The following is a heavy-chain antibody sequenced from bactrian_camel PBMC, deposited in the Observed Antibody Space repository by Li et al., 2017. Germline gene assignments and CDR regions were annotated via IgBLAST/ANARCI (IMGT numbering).Heavy chain of an antibody. V-gene: IGHV3S60*01. Sequence: HVQLVESGGGSVQTGGSLRLSCKPSFFILDDFDMMWYRQAPGNECDLVAVIGEGPIGRGNTHYSDSVKGRFTITLDRAKNTAYLQMNNLKPEDTAVYCCAHDHSGLSMPCWGQGTQVTVS. CDR1: FFILDDFD. CDR3: AHDHSGLSMPC. J-gene: IGHJ4*01. CDR2: IGEGPIGRGNT.